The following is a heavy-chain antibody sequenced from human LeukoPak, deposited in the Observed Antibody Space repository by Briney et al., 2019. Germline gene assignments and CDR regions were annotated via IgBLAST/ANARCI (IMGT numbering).Heavy chain of an antibody. CDR3: ARDRGGLYYYDSGFDY. V-gene: IGHV4-30-4*01. D-gene: IGHD3-22*01. Sequence: PSETLSLTCTVSGGSISSGDYYWSWIRQPSGKGLEWIGYIYYSGNTYYNPSLKSRVTISVDTSKNQFSLKLSSVTAADTAVYYCARDRGGLYYYDSGFDYWGQGTLVTVSS. CDR1: GGSISSGDYY. J-gene: IGHJ4*02. CDR2: IYYSGNT.